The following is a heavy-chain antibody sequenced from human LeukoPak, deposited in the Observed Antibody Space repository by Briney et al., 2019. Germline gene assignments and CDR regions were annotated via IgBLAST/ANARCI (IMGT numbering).Heavy chain of an antibody. CDR3: AKSSDVHCSGSSCYVLGGYYYMDV. CDR2: ISGSGGST. J-gene: IGHJ6*03. CDR1: GFTFSSYG. D-gene: IGHD2-15*01. Sequence: GGSLRLSCAASGFTFSSYGMSWVRQAPGKGLEWVSAISGSGGSTYYADSVKGRFTISRDNSKNTLYLQMNSLRAEDTAVYYCAKSSDVHCSGSSCYVLGGYYYMDVWGKGTTVTISS. V-gene: IGHV3-23*01.